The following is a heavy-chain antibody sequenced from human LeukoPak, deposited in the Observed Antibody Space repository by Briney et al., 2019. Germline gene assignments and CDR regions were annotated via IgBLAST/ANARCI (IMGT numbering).Heavy chain of an antibody. D-gene: IGHD3-22*01. V-gene: IGHV3-23*01. J-gene: IGHJ3*01. CDR2: ISGRGYST. CDR1: GFTFINYA. CDR3: AKVLGSYDSRRDDAFDF. Sequence: PGGALRLSCSASGFTFINYAISWGRQAPGKGLEWVSTISGRGYSTYYADAVKGRVTGSRDNSKNTLLLLMHSLRGEATAIYYCAKVLGSYDSRRDDAFDFWGQGTMVTVSS.